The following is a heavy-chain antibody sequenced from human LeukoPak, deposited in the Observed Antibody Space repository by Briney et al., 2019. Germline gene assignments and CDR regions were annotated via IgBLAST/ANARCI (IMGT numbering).Heavy chain of an antibody. V-gene: IGHV3-23*01. J-gene: IGHJ3*02. CDR3: AKVFRPTWGSSHREAFDI. Sequence: PGGSLRLSCAASGFTFSSYAMSWVRQAPGKGLEWVSAISGSGGSTYYADSVKGRFTISRDNSKNTLYLQMNSLRAEDTAVYYCAKVFRPTWGSSHREAFDIWGQGTMVTVSS. CDR1: GFTFSSYA. CDR2: ISGSGGST. D-gene: IGHD6-13*01.